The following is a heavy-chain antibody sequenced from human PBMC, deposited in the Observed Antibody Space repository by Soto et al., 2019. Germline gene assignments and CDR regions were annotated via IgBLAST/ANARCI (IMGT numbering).Heavy chain of an antibody. CDR2: IYYSGST. V-gene: IGHV4-59*01. J-gene: IGHJ5*02. CDR3: ARESRGYCTNGVCPYNWFDP. CDR1: GGSISSYY. D-gene: IGHD2-8*01. Sequence: SETLSLTSTVSGGSISSYYWSWIRQHPGKGLEWIGYIYYSGSTNYNPSLKSRVTISVDTSKNQFSLKLSSVTAADTAVYYCARESRGYCTNGVCPYNWFDPWGQGTLVTVSS.